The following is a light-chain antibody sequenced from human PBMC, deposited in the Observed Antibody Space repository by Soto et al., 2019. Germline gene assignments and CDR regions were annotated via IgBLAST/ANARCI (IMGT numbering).Light chain of an antibody. CDR1: LSVSSD. J-gene: IGKJ5*01. CDR2: RAF. CDR3: QQYNKWPLIT. Sequence: EIVMTQSPATLSLSPGERATLSCRASLSVSSDLAWYRQKPGQAPRLLIYRAFTRATGIPARFSGSGFGTDFTLTISSLQSEDFAVYYCQQYNKWPLITFGQGTRLEIK. V-gene: IGKV3-15*01.